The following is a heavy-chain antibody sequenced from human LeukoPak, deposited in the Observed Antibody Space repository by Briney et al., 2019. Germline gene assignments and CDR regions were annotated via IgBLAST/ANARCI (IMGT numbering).Heavy chain of an antibody. CDR3: AKASFGRGYSLLFDY. CDR2: ISGSGGST. D-gene: IGHD5-18*01. CDR1: GFTFSDYY. J-gene: IGHJ4*02. Sequence: QSGGSLRLSCAASGFTFSDYYMSWVRQAPGKGLEWVSAISGSGGSTYYADSVKGRFTISRDNSKNTLYLQMNSLRAEGTAVYYCAKASFGRGYSLLFDYWGQGTLVTVSS. V-gene: IGHV3-23*01.